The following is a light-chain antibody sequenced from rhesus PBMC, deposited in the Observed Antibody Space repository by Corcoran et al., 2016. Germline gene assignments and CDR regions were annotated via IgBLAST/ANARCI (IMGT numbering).Light chain of an antibody. CDR2: KAS. CDR3: QKYNSVPPT. J-gene: IGKJ1*01. CDR1: QSISSW. V-gene: IGKV1-16*01. Sequence: DIQMTQSPSSLSVSVGDKVTITCQASQSISSWLAWYQPKPRKTPKPLIYKASSWDSGVPSRFSGSGSGTDFTLTISSLQPEDCGSYYCQKYNSVPPTFGQGTKVEIK.